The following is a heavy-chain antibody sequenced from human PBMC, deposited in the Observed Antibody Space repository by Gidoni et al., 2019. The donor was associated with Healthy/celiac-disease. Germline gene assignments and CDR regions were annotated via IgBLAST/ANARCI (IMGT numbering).Heavy chain of an antibody. D-gene: IGHD3-9*01. CDR3: TRGRLTYYDILTGYYTRGGFDY. V-gene: IGHV3-49*03. Sequence: EVQLVESGGGLVQPGRSLRLSCTASGFTFGDYAMSWFRQAPGKGLEWVGFIRSKAYGGTTEYAASVKGRFTISRDDSKSIAYLQMNSLKTEDTAVYYCTRGRLTYYDILTGYYTRGGFDYWGQGTLVTVSS. CDR1: GFTFGDYA. CDR2: IRSKAYGGTT. J-gene: IGHJ4*02.